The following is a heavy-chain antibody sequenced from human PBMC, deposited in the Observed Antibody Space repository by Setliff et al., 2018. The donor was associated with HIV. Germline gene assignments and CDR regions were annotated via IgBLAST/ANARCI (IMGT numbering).Heavy chain of an antibody. CDR2: INSDGTST. CDR1: GFTFSPYW. V-gene: IGHV3-74*03. D-gene: IGHD3-22*01. CDR3: ARDLSYDYDRSSDTFDY. J-gene: IGHJ4*02. Sequence: GESLKISCAASGFTFSPYWMHWFRQAPGKGLVWVSRINSDGTSTTYADSVKGRFTISRDNAKNTLYLQMNSLRAEDTAVYYCARDLSYDYDRSSDTFDYWGQGTLVTVSS.